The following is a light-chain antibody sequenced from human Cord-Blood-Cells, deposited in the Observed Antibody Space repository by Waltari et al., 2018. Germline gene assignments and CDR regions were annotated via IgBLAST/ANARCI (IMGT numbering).Light chain of an antibody. CDR2: DAS. J-gene: IGKJ1*01. CDR1: QSVSSD. V-gene: IGKV3-11*01. CDR3: QQRSNWPRT. Sequence: EIVLTQSPATLSLSPGERATPSCRARQSVSSDLAWYQQKPGQAPRLRIYDASNRATGIPARFSGSGSGTDFTLTISSLEPEDFAVYYCQQRSNWPRTFGQGTKVEIK.